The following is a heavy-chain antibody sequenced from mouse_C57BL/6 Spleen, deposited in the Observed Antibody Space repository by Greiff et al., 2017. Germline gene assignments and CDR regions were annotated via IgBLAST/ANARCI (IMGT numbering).Heavy chain of an antibody. J-gene: IGHJ4*01. D-gene: IGHD3-2*02. CDR2: ISYDGSN. CDR3: ARPAQAFYAMDY. Sequence: DVQLQESGPGLVKPSQSLSLTCSVTGYSITSGYYWNWIRQFPGNKLEWMGYISYDGSNNYNPSLKNRISITRDTSKNQFFLKLNSVTTEDTATYYCARPAQAFYAMDYWGQGTSVTVSS. CDR1: GYSITSGYY. V-gene: IGHV3-6*01.